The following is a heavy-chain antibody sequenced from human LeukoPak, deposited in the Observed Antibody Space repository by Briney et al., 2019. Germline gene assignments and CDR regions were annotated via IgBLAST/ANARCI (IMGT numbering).Heavy chain of an antibody. Sequence: PGESLKISCKGSGYSFTSYWISWVRQMPGKGLEWMGKIDPSDSYTNYSPSFQGHVTISADKSISTAYLQWSSLKASDTAMYYCARHLGDSSDAFDIWGQGTMVTVSS. J-gene: IGHJ3*02. D-gene: IGHD2-21*02. CDR3: ARHLGDSSDAFDI. CDR1: GYSFTSYW. CDR2: IDPSDSYT. V-gene: IGHV5-10-1*01.